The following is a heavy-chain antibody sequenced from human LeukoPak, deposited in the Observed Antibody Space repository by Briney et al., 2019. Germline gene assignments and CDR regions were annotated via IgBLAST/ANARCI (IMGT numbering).Heavy chain of an antibody. CDR3: ASRTRGYSGYDSETDY. V-gene: IGHV3-21*01. CDR2: ISSSSSYI. J-gene: IGHJ4*02. D-gene: IGHD5-12*01. Sequence: GGSLRLSCVASGFTFSSYSMNWVRQAPGKGLEWVSSISSSSSYIYYADSVKGRFTISRDNAKNSLYLQMNSLRAEDTAVYYCASRTRGYSGYDSETDYWGQGTLVTVSS. CDR1: GFTFSSYS.